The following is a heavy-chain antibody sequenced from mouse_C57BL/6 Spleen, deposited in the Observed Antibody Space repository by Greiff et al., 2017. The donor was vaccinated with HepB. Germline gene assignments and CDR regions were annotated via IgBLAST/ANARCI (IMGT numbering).Heavy chain of an antibody. Sequence: QVQLKQPGAELVRPGSSVKLSCKASGYTFTSYWMHWVKQRPIQGLEWIGNIDPSDSETHYNQKFKDKATLTVDKSSSTAYMQLSSLTSEDSAVYYCARYYYGSSYAMDYWGQGTSVTVSA. CDR3: ARYYYGSSYAMDY. D-gene: IGHD1-1*01. V-gene: IGHV1-52*01. J-gene: IGHJ4*01. CDR1: GYTFTSYW. CDR2: IDPSDSET.